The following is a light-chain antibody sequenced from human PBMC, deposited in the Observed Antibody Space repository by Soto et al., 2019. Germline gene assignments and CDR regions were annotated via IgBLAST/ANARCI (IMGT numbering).Light chain of an antibody. CDR1: SSNIGAGYD. J-gene: IGLJ1*01. CDR3: QSYYSSLSGSV. V-gene: IGLV1-40*01. Sequence: QLVLTQAPSVSGAPGQRVTISCTGSSSNIGAGYDVHWYQQLPGTAPKLLIYGNSNRPSGVPDRFSRSKSGTSASLAITGLQAEDEADYYCQSYYSSLSGSVFGTGTKLTVL. CDR2: GNS.